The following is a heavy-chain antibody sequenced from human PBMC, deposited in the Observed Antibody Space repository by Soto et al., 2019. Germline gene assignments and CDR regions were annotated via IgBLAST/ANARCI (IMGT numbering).Heavy chain of an antibody. CDR1: GVSISCYY. Sequence: PSETLSLTCSVAGVSISCYYWTWIRQTAGKGLEWIGRMYISGSTNYNPSLKSRATMSIDTSKNYFSLKLRSVTAADTAVYYCASDQINQNVFDFWGQGTMVTV. V-gene: IGHV4-4*07. CDR2: MYISGST. CDR3: ASDQINQNVFDF. J-gene: IGHJ3*01.